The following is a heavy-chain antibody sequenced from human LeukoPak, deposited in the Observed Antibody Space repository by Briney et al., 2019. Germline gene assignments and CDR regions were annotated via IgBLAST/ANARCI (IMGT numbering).Heavy chain of an antibody. J-gene: IGHJ4*02. D-gene: IGHD3-3*01. V-gene: IGHV3-23*01. CDR1: GFTFSNYA. CDR3: AKVTYDFWSGLND. CDR2: ISGSGGGI. Sequence: GGSLRLSCAVSGFTFSNYAMNWVRQAPGKGLEWVSAISGSGGGIYYADSVKGRFTISRDNSKDTLYLQMNSPRAEDTAVYYCAKVTYDFWSGLNDWGQGTLVTVSS.